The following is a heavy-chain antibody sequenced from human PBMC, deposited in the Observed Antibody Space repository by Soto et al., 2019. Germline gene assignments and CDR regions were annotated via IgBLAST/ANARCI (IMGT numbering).Heavy chain of an antibody. V-gene: IGHV3-21*01. CDR2: ISSSSSYI. J-gene: IGHJ6*02. D-gene: IGHD5-12*01. CDR1: GFTFSSYS. Sequence: GGSLRLSCAASGFTFSSYSMNWVRHAPGKGLEWVSSISSSSSYIYYADSVKGRFTISRDNAKNSLYLQMNSLRAEDTAVYYCARAYSGYENYYYYYGMDVWGQGTTVTVSS. CDR3: ARAYSGYENYYYYYGMDV.